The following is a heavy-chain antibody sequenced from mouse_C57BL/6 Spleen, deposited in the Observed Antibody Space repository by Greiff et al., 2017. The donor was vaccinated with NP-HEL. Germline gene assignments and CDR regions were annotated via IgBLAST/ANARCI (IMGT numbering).Heavy chain of an antibody. CDR3: ARRGGLRRSPTPPFDV. D-gene: IGHD2-4*01. J-gene: IGHJ1*03. CDR2: IDPSDSYI. Sequence: QVQLQQPGAELVKPGASVKLSCKASGYTFTSYWMQWVKQRPGQGLEWIGEIDPSDSYINYNQKFKGKATLTVDTSSSTAYMQLSSLTSEDSAVYYCARRGGLRRSPTPPFDVWGTGTTVTVSS. CDR1: GYTFTSYW. V-gene: IGHV1-50*01.